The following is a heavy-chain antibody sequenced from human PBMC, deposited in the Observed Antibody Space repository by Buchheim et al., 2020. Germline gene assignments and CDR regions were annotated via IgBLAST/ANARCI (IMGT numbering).Heavy chain of an antibody. CDR1: GGSISSYY. Sequence: QVQLQESGPGLVKPSETLSLTCTVSGGSISSYYWSWIRQPPGKGLEWIGYIYYSGSTNYNPSLKSRVTISVDTSKNQFSLKLSSVTAADTAVYYCARHARNATVVTPGRTSDRWDWFDPWGQGTL. J-gene: IGHJ5*02. D-gene: IGHD4-23*01. CDR3: ARHARNATVVTPGRTSDRWDWFDP. V-gene: IGHV4-59*08. CDR2: IYYSGST.